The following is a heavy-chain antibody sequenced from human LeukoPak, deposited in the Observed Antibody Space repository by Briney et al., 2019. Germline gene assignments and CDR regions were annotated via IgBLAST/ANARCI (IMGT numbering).Heavy chain of an antibody. Sequence: GRSLRLSCAASGFTFDDYAMHWVRQAPGKGLGWVSGISWSSGNIDYADSVKGRFTISRDNAKNSLYLQMNSLRAEDTALYYCAKDGGWYFDYWGQGTLVTVSS. CDR3: AKDGGWYFDY. D-gene: IGHD6-19*01. J-gene: IGHJ4*02. CDR2: ISWSSGNI. CDR1: GFTFDDYA. V-gene: IGHV3-9*01.